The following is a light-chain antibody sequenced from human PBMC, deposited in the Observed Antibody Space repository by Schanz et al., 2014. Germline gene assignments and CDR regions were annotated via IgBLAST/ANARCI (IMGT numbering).Light chain of an antibody. Sequence: QSALTQPASVSGSPGQPITISCTGTSSDVGGYNYVSWYQQHPGKAPKLMIYEGSKRPSGVSNRFSGSKSGNTASLTISGLQAEDEADYYCNSFTSSHTHVFGGGTKLTVL. CDR2: EGS. CDR1: SSDVGGYNY. V-gene: IGLV2-14*01. J-gene: IGLJ3*02. CDR3: NSFTSSHTHV.